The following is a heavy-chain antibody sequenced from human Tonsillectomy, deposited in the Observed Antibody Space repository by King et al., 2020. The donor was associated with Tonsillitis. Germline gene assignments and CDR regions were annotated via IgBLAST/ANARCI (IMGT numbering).Heavy chain of an antibody. J-gene: IGHJ4*02. CDR2: IYSGGNTA. CDR3: AKELDRGAAEY. CDR1: GFTFSSSA. D-gene: IGHD3-10*01. V-gene: IGHV3-23*03. Sequence: VQLVESGGGLVQPGGSLRLSCAASGFTFSSSAMIWVRQAPGKGLECVSIIYSGGNTAYHVDSVKGRFTVSRDNSKNTLYLQMNSLRADDTAVYYCAKELDRGAAEYWGQGTLVIVSS.